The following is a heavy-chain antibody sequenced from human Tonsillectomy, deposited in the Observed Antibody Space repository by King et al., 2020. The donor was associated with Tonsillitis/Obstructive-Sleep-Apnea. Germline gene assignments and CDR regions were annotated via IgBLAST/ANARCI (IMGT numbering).Heavy chain of an antibody. J-gene: IGHJ3*02. D-gene: IGHD3-22*01. Sequence: VQLVESGGGLVQPGGSLRLSCAASGFTFSNYWMSWVRQAPGKGLEWVANLKQDGSEKYYVDSVKGRFTISRDNAKNSLSLQMNSLRVEDTAVYYCVRDPFRFYESSGYYGRSYIGDAFDIWGQGTMVTVSS. CDR2: LKQDGSEK. CDR1: GFTFSNYW. CDR3: VRDPFRFYESSGYYGRSYIGDAFDI. V-gene: IGHV3-7*03.